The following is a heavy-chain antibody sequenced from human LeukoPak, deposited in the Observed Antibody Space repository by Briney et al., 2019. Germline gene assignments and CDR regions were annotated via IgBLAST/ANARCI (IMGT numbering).Heavy chain of an antibody. V-gene: IGHV3-23*01. CDR1: GFTFSSYA. CDR3: AKVGSVVQGVTPLDY. Sequence: PGGSLRLSCAASGFTFSSYAMSWVRQAPGKGLEWVSAISGSGGNTYYADSVKGRFTISRDSSKNTLYLQMNSLRAEDTAVYYCAKVGSVVQGVTPLDYWGQGTLVTVSS. J-gene: IGHJ4*02. D-gene: IGHD3-10*01. CDR2: ISGSGGNT.